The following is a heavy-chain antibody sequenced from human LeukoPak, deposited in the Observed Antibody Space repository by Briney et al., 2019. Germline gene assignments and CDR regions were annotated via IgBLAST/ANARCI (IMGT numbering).Heavy chain of an antibody. CDR1: GGSISSYY. D-gene: IGHD3-10*01. Sequence: SETLSLTCTVSGGSISSYYWGWIRQPPGKGLEWIGYIYYSGSTNYNPSLKSRVTISVDTSKNQFSLKLSSVTAADTAVYYCARVIGLGIGPFDYWGQGALVTVSS. CDR3: ARVIGLGIGPFDY. CDR2: IYYSGST. J-gene: IGHJ4*02. V-gene: IGHV4-59*01.